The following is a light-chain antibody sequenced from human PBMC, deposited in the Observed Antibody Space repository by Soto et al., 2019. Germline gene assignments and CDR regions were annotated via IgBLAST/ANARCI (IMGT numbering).Light chain of an antibody. Sequence: EIVMTQSPANLSVSPGERATLSCRASQSVSSNLAWYQQKPGQGPRLLIYGASTRATSIPARFSGSGSGTEFTLTINSLQSEGFAVYYCQQYNKWPPYTFGQGTKLEIK. V-gene: IGKV3-15*01. CDR3: QQYNKWPPYT. CDR2: GAS. J-gene: IGKJ2*01. CDR1: QSVSSN.